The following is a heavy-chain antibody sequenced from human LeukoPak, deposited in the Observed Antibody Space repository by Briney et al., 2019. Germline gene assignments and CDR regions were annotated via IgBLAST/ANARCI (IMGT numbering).Heavy chain of an antibody. J-gene: IGHJ4*02. CDR1: GGTFSSYA. V-gene: IGHV1-69*06. Sequence: SVKVSCKASGGTFSSYAISWVRQAPGQGLEWMGGIIPIFGTANYAQKFQGRVTITADKSTSTAYMELSSLRPEDTAVYYCAAEDIVVVVAQYYFDYWGQGTLVTVSS. CDR2: IIPIFGTA. D-gene: IGHD2-15*01. CDR3: AAEDIVVVVAQYYFDY.